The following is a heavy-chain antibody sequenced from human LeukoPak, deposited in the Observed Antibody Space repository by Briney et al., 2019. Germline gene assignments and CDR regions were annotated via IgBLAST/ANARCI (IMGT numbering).Heavy chain of an antibody. D-gene: IGHD2-2*02. CDR3: ASLYSYGMDV. CDR2: ISTDGSQT. V-gene: IGHV3-74*01. Sequence: GGSLRLSCEASGFTFSNYWMHWVRQAPGKGLMWVSQISTDGSQTFYADSVKGRFTISRDNAKNTLYLQMNSLRAEDTAVYYCASLYSYGMDVWGQGTTVTVSS. J-gene: IGHJ6*02. CDR1: GFTFSNYW.